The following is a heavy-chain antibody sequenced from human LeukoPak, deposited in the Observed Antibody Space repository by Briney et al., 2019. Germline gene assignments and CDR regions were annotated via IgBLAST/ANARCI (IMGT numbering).Heavy chain of an antibody. CDR2: IYYSGST. J-gene: IGHJ5*02. V-gene: IGHV4-39*01. D-gene: IGHD2-15*01. Sequence: SETLSLTCTVFGGSISSSSYYWGWLRQPPGKGLEWIGSIYYSGSTYYNPSLKSRVTISVDTSKNQFSLKPSSVTAADTAVYYCARRVDCSGGSCYSWLDPWGQGTLVTVSS. CDR3: ARRVDCSGGSCYSWLDP. CDR1: GGSISSSSYY.